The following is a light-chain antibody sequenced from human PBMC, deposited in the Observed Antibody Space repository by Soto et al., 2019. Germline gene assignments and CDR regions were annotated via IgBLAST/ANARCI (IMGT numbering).Light chain of an antibody. CDR3: GTWDSSLSAWT. J-gene: IGLJ3*02. Sequence: QSVLTQPPSVSAAPGQKVTISCSGSSSNIGNNYVSWYQQLPGTAPKLLIYDNNKRPSGIPDRFSGSKSGTSATLGITGLQTGDVADYYCGTWDSSLSAWTFGQGTK. CDR1: SSNIGNNY. V-gene: IGLV1-51*01. CDR2: DNN.